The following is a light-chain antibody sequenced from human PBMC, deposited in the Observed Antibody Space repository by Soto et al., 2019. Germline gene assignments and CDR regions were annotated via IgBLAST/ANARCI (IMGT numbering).Light chain of an antibody. V-gene: IGKV1-33*01. J-gene: IGKJ1*01. CDR3: QHYHSALTWT. CDR2: DVS. Sequence: DIQMTQSPPSLSGFVGDRVSITCESSQDIKSNLNWYQQKPGEAPKLLISDVSNLETGVPSRFRGSGSGTYFTFSISSLQPEDFATYYCQHYHSALTWTFGQGTKVEIK. CDR1: QDIKSN.